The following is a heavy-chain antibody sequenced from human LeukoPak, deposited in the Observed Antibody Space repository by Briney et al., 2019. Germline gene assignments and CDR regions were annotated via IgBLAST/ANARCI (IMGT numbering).Heavy chain of an antibody. Sequence: SSETLSPTCTVSGDSINDYYWSWIRQPPGNRLEWIGWIYYSGSTMYSPSLESRVTISLDTSRTQFSLDLNSVTAADTAVYYCARHAGFGSGYYHDAFDIWGQGSMVIVSS. V-gene: IGHV4-59*08. J-gene: IGHJ3*02. CDR2: IYYSGST. CDR3: ARHAGFGSGYYHDAFDI. D-gene: IGHD3-22*01. CDR1: GDSINDYY.